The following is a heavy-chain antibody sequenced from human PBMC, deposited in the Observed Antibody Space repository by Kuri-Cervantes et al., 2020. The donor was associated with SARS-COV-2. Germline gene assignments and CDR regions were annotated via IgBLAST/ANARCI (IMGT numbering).Heavy chain of an antibody. CDR2: IYYSGST. CDR1: GGSISSSSYY. CDR3: ARHERTVGFGDYIRWLDP. V-gene: IGHV4-39*01. J-gene: IGHJ5*02. Sequence: GSLRLSCTVSGGSISSSSYYWGWIRQPPGKGLEWIGSIYYSGSTYYNPSLKSRVTISVDTSKNQFSLKLSSVTAADTAVYYCARHERTVGFGDYIRWLDPWGQGTLVTVSS. D-gene: IGHD4-17*01.